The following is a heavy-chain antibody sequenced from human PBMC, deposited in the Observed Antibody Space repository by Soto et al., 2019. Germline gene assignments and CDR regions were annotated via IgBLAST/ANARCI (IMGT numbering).Heavy chain of an antibody. Sequence: QIHLVQSGAEVKESGASVKVSCRTSGFIFSNYAVSWLRQAPGQGLEWMGWISGYNGISKAAREFQDRLPMTIETSTGTDYMALRSLKSDDTAIYFCARDNDVLAGFYFHTWGQETLGTVAS. V-gene: IGHV1-18*01. J-gene: IGHJ4*02. CDR1: GFIFSNYA. CDR2: ISGYNGIS. CDR3: ARDNDVLAGFYFHT. D-gene: IGHD3-9*01.